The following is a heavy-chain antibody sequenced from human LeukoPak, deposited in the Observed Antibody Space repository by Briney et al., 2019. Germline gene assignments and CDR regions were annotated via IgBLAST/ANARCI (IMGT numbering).Heavy chain of an antibody. Sequence: PAETLSLTCAVYGGSFSGYYWSWIRQPPGKGLEWIGEINHSGSTNYNPSLKSRVTISVDTSENQFSVKLSSVTAADTAVYYCARWGPGAFDIWGQGTMVTVSS. CDR3: ARWGPGAFDI. J-gene: IGHJ3*02. D-gene: IGHD3-10*01. V-gene: IGHV4-34*01. CDR1: GGSFSGYY. CDR2: INHSGST.